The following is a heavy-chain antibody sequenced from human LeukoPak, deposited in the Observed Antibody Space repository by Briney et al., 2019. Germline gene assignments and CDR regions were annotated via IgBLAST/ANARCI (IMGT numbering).Heavy chain of an antibody. CDR3: AKASVTTAVLFDP. CDR2: ISNSGIT. V-gene: IGHV4-59*01. Sequence: PSETLSLTCTVSGGSISSYYWNWIRQPPGQGLEWIGYISNSGITKYNPSLKSRVTISLETSKNQFSRRLTSVTAADTAVYYCAKASVTTAVLFDPWGQGTQVAVSS. J-gene: IGHJ5*02. D-gene: IGHD4-23*01. CDR1: GGSISSYY.